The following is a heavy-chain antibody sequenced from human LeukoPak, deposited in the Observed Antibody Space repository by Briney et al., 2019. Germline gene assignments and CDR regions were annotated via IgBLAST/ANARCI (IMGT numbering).Heavy chain of an antibody. CDR3: ARQGGLYDSSGYYWPQYYFDY. CDR2: ISSSGSTI. Sequence: GGSLRLSCAASGFTFSDYYMSWIRQAPGKGLEWVSYISSSGSTIYYADSVKGRFTISRDNAKNSLYLQMNSLRAEDTAVYYCARQGGLYDSSGYYWPQYYFDYWGQGTLVTVSS. V-gene: IGHV3-11*01. CDR1: GFTFSDYY. J-gene: IGHJ4*02. D-gene: IGHD3-22*01.